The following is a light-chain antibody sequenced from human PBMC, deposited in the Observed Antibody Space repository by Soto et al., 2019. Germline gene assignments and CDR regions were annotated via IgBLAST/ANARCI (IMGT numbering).Light chain of an antibody. CDR3: QSYDNRLSGVV. V-gene: IGLV1-40*01. J-gene: IGLJ2*01. Sequence: QLVLTQPPSVSGAPGQRVTISCTGSSSNIGAGYDVHWYQQPPGTAPKLLIYGNSNRPSGVPDRFSGSKSGTSASLAITGLQAEDEADYYCQSYDNRLSGVVFGGGTKVTVL. CDR2: GNS. CDR1: SSNIGAGYD.